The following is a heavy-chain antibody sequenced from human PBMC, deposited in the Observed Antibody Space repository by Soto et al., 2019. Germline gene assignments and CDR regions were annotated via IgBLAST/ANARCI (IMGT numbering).Heavy chain of an antibody. V-gene: IGHV4-59*01. CDR2: IYYSGST. CDR3: ARVHYGSGSYYTTDYWYFDL. Sequence: SETMSLTCTVSGGSISSYYWSWIRQPPGKGLEWIGYIYYSGSTNYNPSLKSRVTISVDTSKNQFSLKLSSVTAADTAVYYCARVHYGSGSYYTTDYWYFDLWGRGTLVTVSS. CDR1: GGSISSYY. D-gene: IGHD3-10*01. J-gene: IGHJ2*01.